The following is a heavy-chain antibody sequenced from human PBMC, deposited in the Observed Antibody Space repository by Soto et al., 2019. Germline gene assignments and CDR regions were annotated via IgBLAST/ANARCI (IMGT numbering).Heavy chain of an antibody. CDR1: GYTFTSHG. Sequence: QLQLVQSGGEVKAPGASVKVSCTTSGYTFTSHGISWVRQAPGQGLEWMGWISTYNGKTDYAQKFQGRVTMTADTRTSTVYMEVRSLRSDDTAGYYWARLLTEGATYREDAFDMWGQGTKVTVSS. CDR2: ISTYNGKT. J-gene: IGHJ3*02. CDR3: ARLLTEGATYREDAFDM. D-gene: IGHD1-26*01. V-gene: IGHV1-18*01.